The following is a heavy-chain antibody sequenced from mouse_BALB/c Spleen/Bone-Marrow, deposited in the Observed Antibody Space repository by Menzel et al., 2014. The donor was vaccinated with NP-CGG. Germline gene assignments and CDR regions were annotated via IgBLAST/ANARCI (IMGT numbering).Heavy chain of an antibody. Sequence: EVQLVESGGGLVQPGGSLRLSCATSGFTFTDYYMSWVRQPPGKALEWLGFIRNKANGYTTEYSASVKGRFTISRDNSQSILNLQMNTLRAEDSATYYCARDFTTASYWYFDVWGAGTTVTVSS. D-gene: IGHD1-2*01. V-gene: IGHV7-3*02. CDR3: ARDFTTASYWYFDV. J-gene: IGHJ1*01. CDR1: GFTFTDYY. CDR2: IRNKANGYTT.